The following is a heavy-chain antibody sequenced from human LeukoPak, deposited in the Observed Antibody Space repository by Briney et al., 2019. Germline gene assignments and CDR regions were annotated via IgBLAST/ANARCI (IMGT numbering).Heavy chain of an antibody. Sequence: KPSETLSLTCAVSGGSISSGDYSWSWIRQPPGKGLEWIGYIYHSGSTYYNPSLKSRVTFSVDRSKNEFSLKLSSVTAADTAVYYCASRVRLGGYYLFDYWGQGTLVTVSS. CDR1: GGSISSGDYS. V-gene: IGHV4-30-2*01. CDR3: ASRVRLGGYYLFDY. D-gene: IGHD3-22*01. CDR2: IYHSGST. J-gene: IGHJ4*02.